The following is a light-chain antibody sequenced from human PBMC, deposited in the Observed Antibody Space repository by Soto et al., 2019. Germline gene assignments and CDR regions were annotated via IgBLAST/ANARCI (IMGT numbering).Light chain of an antibody. Sequence: DIQMTQSPSSLSASVGDNVIITCRASQSISTFLKWYQQNPGKAPKLLIYGASTLQSGVPSRFIGSGSGTDFTLSINSLRPEDFATYYCQQSFNAPVTFGGGTKVEI. J-gene: IGKJ4*01. CDR2: GAS. CDR3: QQSFNAPVT. V-gene: IGKV1-39*01. CDR1: QSISTF.